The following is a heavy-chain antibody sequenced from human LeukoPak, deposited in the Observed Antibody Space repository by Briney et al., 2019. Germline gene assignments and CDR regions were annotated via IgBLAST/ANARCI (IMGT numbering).Heavy chain of an antibody. J-gene: IGHJ4*02. V-gene: IGHV1-2*02. D-gene: IGHD2-2*01. CDR2: VNPHSGGT. CDR1: GYTFTDYY. Sequence: ASVKVSCKASGYTFTDYYIHWVRQAPGQGLEWMGWVNPHSGGTNYAQKFQGRVTMTRDTSISTAYMELSSLRSEDTAVYYCARQEATYCSSTSCPYMRFDYWGQGTLVTVSS. CDR3: ARQEATYCSSTSCPYMRFDY.